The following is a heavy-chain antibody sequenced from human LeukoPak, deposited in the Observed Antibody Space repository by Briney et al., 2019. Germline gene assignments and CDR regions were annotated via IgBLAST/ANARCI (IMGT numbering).Heavy chain of an antibody. CDR2: IWYDGSNK. CDR3: ARDLSEAAAGTEAWYYFDY. D-gene: IGHD6-13*01. Sequence: LSLTCTVSGGSISSYYWSWIRQPPGKGLEWVAVIWYDGSNKYYADSVKGRFTISRDNSKNTLYLQMNSLRAEDTAVYYCARDLSEAAAGTEAWYYFDYWGQGTLVTVSS. V-gene: IGHV3-33*08. CDR1: GGSISSYY. J-gene: IGHJ4*02.